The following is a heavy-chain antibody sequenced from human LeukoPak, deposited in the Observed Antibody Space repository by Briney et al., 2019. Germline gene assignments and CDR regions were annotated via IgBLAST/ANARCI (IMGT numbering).Heavy chain of an antibody. CDR3: ARDGGAGIDAFDI. J-gene: IGHJ3*02. V-gene: IGHV4-59*01. D-gene: IGHD3-16*01. CDR2: IYYSGST. Sequence: PSETLSLTCTVSGGSISSYYWSWIRQPPGKGLEWIGYIYYSGSTNYNPSLKSRVTISVDTSKNQFSLKLSSVTAADTAVYYCARDGGAGIDAFDIWGQGTMVTVSS. CDR1: GGSISSYY.